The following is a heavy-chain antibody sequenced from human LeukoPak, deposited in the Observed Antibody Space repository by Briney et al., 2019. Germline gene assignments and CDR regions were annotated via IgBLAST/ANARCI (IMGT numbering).Heavy chain of an antibody. D-gene: IGHD3-10*01. CDR2: ISCDGSNE. CDR3: ATTYYYGSGSYRYFFDY. J-gene: IGHJ4*02. V-gene: IGHV3-30*03. CDR1: GFTFSSYG. Sequence: GGSLRLSCAASGFTFSSYGMHWVRQAPGKGLECVAVISCDGSNEYYADSVKGRFTISRDNSKNTLYLQMNSLRAEDTAVYYCATTYYYGSGSYRYFFDYWGQGTLVTVSS.